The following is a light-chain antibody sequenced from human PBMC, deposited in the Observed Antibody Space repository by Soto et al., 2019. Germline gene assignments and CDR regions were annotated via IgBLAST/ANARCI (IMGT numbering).Light chain of an antibody. CDR2: AAS. V-gene: IGKV1-39*01. CDR3: QQSYSTPPELT. J-gene: IGKJ4*01. CDR1: QSISSY. Sequence: DIQMTQSPSSLSASVGDRVTITCRASQSISSYLNWYQQKPGKAPKLLIYAASSLQSGVPSRFSGSGSGTDFTLTISSLQPDDFVTYYCQQSYSTPPELTFGGGTKVEIK.